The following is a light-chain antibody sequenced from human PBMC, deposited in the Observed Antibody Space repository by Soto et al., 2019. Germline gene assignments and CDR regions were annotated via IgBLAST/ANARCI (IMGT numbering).Light chain of an antibody. CDR2: EVS. V-gene: IGLV2-8*01. CDR1: SSDVGGYNY. Sequence: QSVLTQPPSASGSPGQSVTISCTGTSSDVGGYNYVSWYQQHPGKAPKLTIYEVSNRPSGVTDRFSGSRSGNTASLTVSGLQAEDEADYYCSSYEGSYNFYVFGTGTKVTVL. CDR3: SSYEGSYNFYV. J-gene: IGLJ1*01.